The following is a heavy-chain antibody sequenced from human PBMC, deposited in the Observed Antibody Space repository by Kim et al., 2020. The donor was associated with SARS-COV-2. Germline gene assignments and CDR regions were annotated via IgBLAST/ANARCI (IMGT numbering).Heavy chain of an antibody. J-gene: IGHJ6*01. CDR3: ATAPIRLNYFYYGMDV. Sequence: GGSLRLSCAASGFIFSNYAMSWVRQAPGKGLEWVSAISVSGGSTYYADSVKGRFAISRDNSNNTLFPQMINLRAEDTAAYYCATAPIRLNYFYYGMDVWG. CDR1: GFIFSNYA. V-gene: IGHV3-23*01. CDR2: ISVSGGST. D-gene: IGHD1-1*01.